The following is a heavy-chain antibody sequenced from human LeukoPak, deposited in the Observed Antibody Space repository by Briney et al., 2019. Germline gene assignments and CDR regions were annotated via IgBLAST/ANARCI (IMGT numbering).Heavy chain of an antibody. CDR3: AREEYYDFWSGYYAYYYYGMDV. V-gene: IGHV4-4*07. CDR1: GGSISSYY. Sequence: SETLSLTCTVSGGSISSYYWSWIRQPAGKGLEWIGRIYTSGSINYNPSLKSRVTMSVDTSKNQFSLKLSSVTAADTAVYYCAREEYYDFWSGYYAYYYYGMDVWGQGTTVTVSS. CDR2: IYTSGSI. J-gene: IGHJ6*02. D-gene: IGHD3-3*01.